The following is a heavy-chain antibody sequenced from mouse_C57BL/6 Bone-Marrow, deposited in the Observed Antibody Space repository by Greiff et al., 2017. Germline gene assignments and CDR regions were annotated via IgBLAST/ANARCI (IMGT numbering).Heavy chain of an antibody. Sequence: QVQLQQPGAELVKPGASVKLSCKASGYTFTSYWMHWVKQRPGQGLEWIGMIHHNSGSTNYNEKFKSKATLTVDKSSSTAYMQLSSLTSEDSAGYYCARDGSRYFDVWGTGTTVTVSS. D-gene: IGHD1-1*01. CDR1: GYTFTSYW. V-gene: IGHV1-64*01. CDR3: ARDGSRYFDV. CDR2: IHHNSGST. J-gene: IGHJ1*03.